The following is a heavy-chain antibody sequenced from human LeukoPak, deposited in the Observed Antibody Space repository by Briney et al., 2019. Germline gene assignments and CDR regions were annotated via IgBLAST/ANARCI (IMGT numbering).Heavy chain of an antibody. J-gene: IGHJ6*03. CDR2: INTNTGNP. D-gene: IGHD3-3*01. CDR1: EYTFTSYA. Sequence: ASVKVSCKASEYTFTSYAMNWVRQAPGQGLEWMGWINTNTGNPTYAQGFTGRFVFSLDTSVSTAYLQISSLKAEDTAVYYCARQLRFLEWLLTTTDYYYMDVWGKGTTVTVSS. CDR3: ARQLRFLEWLLTTTDYYYMDV. V-gene: IGHV7-4-1*02.